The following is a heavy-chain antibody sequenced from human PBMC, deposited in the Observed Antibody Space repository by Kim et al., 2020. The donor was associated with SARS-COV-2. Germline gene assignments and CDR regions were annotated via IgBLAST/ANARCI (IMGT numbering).Heavy chain of an antibody. CDR2: INPNSGGT. V-gene: IGHV1-2*02. D-gene: IGHD3-10*01. Sequence: ASVKVSCKASGYTFTGYYMHWVRQAPGQGLEWMGWINPNSGGTNYAQKFQGRVTMTRDTSISTAYMELSRLRSDDTAVYYCARELLWFGELGYGMDVWGQGTTVTVSS. J-gene: IGHJ6*02. CDR3: ARELLWFGELGYGMDV. CDR1: GYTFTGYY.